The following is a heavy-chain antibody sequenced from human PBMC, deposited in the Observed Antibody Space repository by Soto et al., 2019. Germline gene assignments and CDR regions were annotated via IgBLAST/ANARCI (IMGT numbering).Heavy chain of an antibody. V-gene: IGHV3-49*04. CDR1: GFTFGDFG. D-gene: IGHD3-3*02. CDR3: TRDGILAPHDC. CDR2: IRSKVHGGTT. J-gene: IGHJ4*02. Sequence: PGGSLRLSCTASGFTFGDFGITWVRQAPGKGHEWVGFIRSKVHGGTTEYAASVKGRFTLSRDEFTNIAYLHMNSLKTEDTAVYYCTRDGILAPHDCWGQGALVTVSS.